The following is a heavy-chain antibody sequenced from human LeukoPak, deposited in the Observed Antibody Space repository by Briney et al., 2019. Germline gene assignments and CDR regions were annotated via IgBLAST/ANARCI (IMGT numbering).Heavy chain of an antibody. D-gene: IGHD4-17*01. CDR3: AKWDDYGDYAAFDY. CDR2: ISGSGGST. Sequence: QTGGSLRLSCAASGFTVSSNYMSWVRQAPGKGLEWVSAISGSGGSTYYADSVKGRFTISRDNSKNTLYLQMNSLRAEDTAVYYCAKWDDYGDYAAFDYWGQGTLVTVSS. V-gene: IGHV3-23*01. CDR1: GFTVSSNY. J-gene: IGHJ4*02.